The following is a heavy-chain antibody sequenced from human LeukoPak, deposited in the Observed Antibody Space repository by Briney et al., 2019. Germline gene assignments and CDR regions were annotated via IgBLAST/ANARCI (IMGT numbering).Heavy chain of an antibody. CDR3: ARAPLPEDYFDY. CDR2: IYHRGST. J-gene: IGHJ4*02. CDR1: GYSISSAYY. D-gene: IGHD1-26*01. Sequence: SETLSLTCSVSGYSISSAYYWGWIRQPPGKGLEWIGSIYHRGSTYCNPSLKSRVTISVDTSKNQFSLKLSSVTAADTAMYYCARAPLPEDYFDYWGQGTLVTVSS. V-gene: IGHV4-38-2*01.